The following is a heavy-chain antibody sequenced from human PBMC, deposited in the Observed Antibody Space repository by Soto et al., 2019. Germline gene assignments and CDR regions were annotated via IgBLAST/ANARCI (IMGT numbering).Heavy chain of an antibody. Sequence: QITLKESGPTLVKPTQTLTLTCTFPGLSLTTDWVGVGWIRQPPGEALEWLAVIYWDDSKTYRPSLESRLTISKDPSKNQVVLTIPIMDSIDTAAYYYAHAFGGRSLYWGQGTLVTVSS. CDR1: GLSLTTDWVG. CDR3: AHAFGGRSLY. CDR2: IYWDDSK. D-gene: IGHD1-26*01. J-gene: IGHJ4*02. V-gene: IGHV2-5*02.